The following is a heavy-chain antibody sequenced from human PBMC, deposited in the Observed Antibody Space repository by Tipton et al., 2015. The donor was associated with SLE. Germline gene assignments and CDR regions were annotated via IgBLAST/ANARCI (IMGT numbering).Heavy chain of an antibody. CDR3: ARRLAAAGTMGVDY. V-gene: IGHV3-48*01. Sequence: SLRLSCAASGFTFNFYSMNWVRQAPGRGLEWISYISTSSTTRYYADSVKGRFTISRDNAKNSLYLQMNSLRAEDTAVYYCARRLAAAGTMGVDYWGQGTLVTVSS. J-gene: IGHJ4*02. CDR1: GFTFNFYS. CDR2: ISTSSTTR. D-gene: IGHD6-13*01.